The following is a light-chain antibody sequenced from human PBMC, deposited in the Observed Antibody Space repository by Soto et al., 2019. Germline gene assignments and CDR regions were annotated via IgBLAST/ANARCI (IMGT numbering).Light chain of an antibody. Sequence: DIHMNQSPSSLSASVGDIVTITCRASQSISSYLNWYQQKPGKAPKLLIYAASSLQSGVPSRFSGSGSGTDLTLTISSLQPEDFATYYCQQSYSTPPTFGQGTRLEIK. CDR1: QSISSY. CDR2: AAS. CDR3: QQSYSTPPT. V-gene: IGKV1-39*01. J-gene: IGKJ5*01.